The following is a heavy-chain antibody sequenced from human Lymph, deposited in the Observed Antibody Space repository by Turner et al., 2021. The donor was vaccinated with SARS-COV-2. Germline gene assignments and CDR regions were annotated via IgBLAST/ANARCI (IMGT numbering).Heavy chain of an antibody. D-gene: IGHD1-1*01. CDR1: GFTFYEYA. V-gene: IGHV3-9*01. CDR2: ISWNSGSI. J-gene: IGHJ6*02. CDR3: ANGRRFGMDV. Sequence: DVQMVASGGGLVQPGRSLRLPCAASGFTFYEYAMHWVRQAQGKGLEWVSGISWNSGSIGYADSVKGRVTIARDNAKNSLYLQMNSLRAEDTAVYYCANGRRFGMDVWGQGTTVTVSS.